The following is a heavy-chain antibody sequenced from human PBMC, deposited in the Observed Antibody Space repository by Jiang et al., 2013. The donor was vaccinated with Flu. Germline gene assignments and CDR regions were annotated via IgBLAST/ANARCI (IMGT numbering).Heavy chain of an antibody. CDR2: ISYDGSNK. CDR3: ARSAGWSGYYKYGGYYYGMDV. D-gene: IGHD3-3*01. V-gene: IGHV3-30-3*01. Sequence: GFTFSSYAMHWVRQAPGKGLEWVAVISYDGSNKYYADSVKGRFTISRDNSKNTLYLQMNSLRAEDTAVYYCARSAGWSGYYKYGGYYYGMDVWGQGTTVTVSS. CDR1: GFTFSSYA. J-gene: IGHJ6*02.